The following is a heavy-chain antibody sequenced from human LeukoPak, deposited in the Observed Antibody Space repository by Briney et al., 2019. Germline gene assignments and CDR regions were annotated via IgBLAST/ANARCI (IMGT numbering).Heavy chain of an antibody. CDR2: ISYDVSKT. CDR1: GFTFSTYA. CDR3: ARAGIVRPRPDY. D-gene: IGHD1-14*01. J-gene: IGHJ4*02. Sequence: PERSLRLSCAASGFTFSTYAMHWVRQAPGKGLEWVAVISYDVSKTYYADSVKGRFTISRDNSKNTLYLQMNSLRAEDTAVYYCARAGIVRPRPDYWGQGTLVTVSS. V-gene: IGHV3-30*04.